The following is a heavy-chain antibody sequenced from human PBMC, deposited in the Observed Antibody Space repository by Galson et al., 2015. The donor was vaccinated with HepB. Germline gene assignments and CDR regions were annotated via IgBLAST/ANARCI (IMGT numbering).Heavy chain of an antibody. V-gene: IGHV1-46*04. J-gene: IGHJ6*02. Sequence: CKASGYTFTSYYMHWVRQAPGQGLERMGIINPSGGSTSYAQKLQGRVTMTRDTSTSTVYMELSSLRSEDTAVYYCARMTPQASGMDVWGQGTTVTVSS. CDR2: INPSGGST. CDR3: ARMTPQASGMDV. CDR1: GYTFTSYY.